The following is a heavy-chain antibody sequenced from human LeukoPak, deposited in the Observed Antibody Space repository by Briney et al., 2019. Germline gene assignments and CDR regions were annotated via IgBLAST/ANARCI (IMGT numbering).Heavy chain of an antibody. J-gene: IGHJ4*02. CDR3: AKDGRVEDYGGNSWLDY. V-gene: IGHV3-30*18. CDR2: ISYDGSNK. CDR1: GFTFSSYG. Sequence: PGRSLRLSCAASGFTFSSYGMHWVRQAPGKGLEWVAVISYDGSNKYYADSVKGRFTISRDNSKKMLYLQMNNLRAEDTAVYYCAKDGRVEDYGGNSWLDYWGQGTLVTVSS. D-gene: IGHD4-23*01.